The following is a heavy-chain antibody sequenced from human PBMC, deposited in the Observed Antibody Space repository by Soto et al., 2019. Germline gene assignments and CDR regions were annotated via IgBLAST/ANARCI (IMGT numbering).Heavy chain of an antibody. J-gene: IGHJ6*02. Sequence: SVKVSCKASGGTFSSYAISWVRQAPGQGLEWMGGIIPIFGTANYAQKFQGRVTITADKSTSTAYMELSSLRSEDTAVYYCARPTRIARGYYYYYGMDVWAKGPRSPSP. CDR1: GGTFSSYA. V-gene: IGHV1-69*06. D-gene: IGHD3-10*01. CDR3: ARPTRIARGYYYYYGMDV. CDR2: IIPIFGTA.